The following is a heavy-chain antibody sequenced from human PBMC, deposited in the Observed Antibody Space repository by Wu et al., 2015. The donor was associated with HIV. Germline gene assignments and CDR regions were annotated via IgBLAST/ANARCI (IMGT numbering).Heavy chain of an antibody. V-gene: IGHV1-69*05. Sequence: QVQLVQSGPEVKKPGSSVKVSCKTSGGTFNNFALNWVRQAPGQGLEWMGGIIPIFGTANYAQKFQGRVTITTDESTSTVYMQLSSLRSEDTAVYYCAKARHCSGGSCYWFDPGPGNPGHRLL. CDR1: GGTFNNFA. CDR3: AKARHCSGGSCYWFDP. CDR2: IIPIFGTA. J-gene: IGHJ5*02. D-gene: IGHD2-15*01.